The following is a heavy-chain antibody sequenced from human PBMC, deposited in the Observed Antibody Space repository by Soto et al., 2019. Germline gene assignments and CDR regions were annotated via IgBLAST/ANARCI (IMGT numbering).Heavy chain of an antibody. CDR2: ISYDGSNK. V-gene: IGHV3-30-3*01. CDR1: GFTFSSYA. J-gene: IGHJ4*02. Sequence: PGGSLRLSCAASGFTFSSYAMHWVRQAPGKGLEWVAVISYDGSNKYYADSVKGRFTISRDNSKNTLYLQMNSLRAEDTAVYYCARDRGYCSGGSCYPSALDYWGQGTLVTVSS. CDR3: ARDRGYCSGGSCYPSALDY. D-gene: IGHD2-15*01.